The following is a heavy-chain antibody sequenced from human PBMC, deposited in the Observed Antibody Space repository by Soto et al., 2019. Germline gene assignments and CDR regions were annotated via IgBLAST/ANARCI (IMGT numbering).Heavy chain of an antibody. D-gene: IGHD1-20*01. CDR3: ARSIRGPRRFNGMDV. V-gene: IGHV2-70*13. CDR2: IERDDDDK. J-gene: IGHJ6*02. Sequence: SGPTLVNPTETLTLTCTFSGFSLTSPGMCVSWIRQPPGKALEWLALIERDDDDKYYSTSLKTRLTISKDTRKNQVILTMANMDPADTGTYYCARSIRGPRRFNGMDVWGQGTTVTVSS. CDR1: GFSLTSPGMC.